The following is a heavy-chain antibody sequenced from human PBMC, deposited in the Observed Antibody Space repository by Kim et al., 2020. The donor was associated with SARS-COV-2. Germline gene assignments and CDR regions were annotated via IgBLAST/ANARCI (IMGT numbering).Heavy chain of an antibody. V-gene: IGHV3-48*03. CDR2: ISSSGSTI. CDR1: GFTFSSYE. Sequence: GGSLRLSCAASGFTFSSYEMNWVRQAPGKGLEWVSYISSSGSTIYYADSVKGRFTISRDNAKNSLYLQMNSLRAEDTAVYYCARDLCSGGSCFHYYYYYGMDVWGQGTTVTVSS. D-gene: IGHD2-15*01. J-gene: IGHJ6*02. CDR3: ARDLCSGGSCFHYYYYYGMDV.